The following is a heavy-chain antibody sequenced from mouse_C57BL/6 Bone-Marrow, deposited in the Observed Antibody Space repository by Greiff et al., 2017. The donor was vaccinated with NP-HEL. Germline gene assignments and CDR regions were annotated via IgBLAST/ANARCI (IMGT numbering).Heavy chain of an antibody. D-gene: IGHD1-1*01. CDR3: ARDMDYGNNYFDY. CDR1: GYTFTSYW. V-gene: IGHV1-64*01. CDR2: IHPNSGST. J-gene: IGHJ2*01. Sequence: QVQLQQPGAELVKPGASVKLSCKASGYTFTSYWMHWVKQRPGQGLEWIGMIHPNSGSTNYNEKFKSKATLTVDKSSSTAYMQLSSLTSEDSAVYYCARDMDYGNNYFDYWGQGTTLTVSS.